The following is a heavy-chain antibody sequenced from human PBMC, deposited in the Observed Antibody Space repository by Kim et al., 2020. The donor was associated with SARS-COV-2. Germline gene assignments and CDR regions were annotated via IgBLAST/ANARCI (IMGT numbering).Heavy chain of an antibody. CDR3: SRGQPVRGFRH. D-gene: IGHD4-4*01. J-gene: IGHJ4*02. V-gene: IGHV4-4*08. CDR2: IYSSGST. Sequence: SETLCLTCSVSGGSLSVYYWNWIRQRPGKGLEWIGYIYSSGSTNYNPALKSRATITVETSKNQFSLRLSSVPAADEAAYYCSRGQPVRGFRHWGPVTLAT. CDR1: GGSLSVYY.